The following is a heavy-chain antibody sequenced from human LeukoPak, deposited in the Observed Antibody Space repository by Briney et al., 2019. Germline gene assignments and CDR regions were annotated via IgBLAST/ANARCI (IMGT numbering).Heavy chain of an antibody. CDR3: ARGIVVVPAAIYWFDP. CDR2: INHSGST. V-gene: IGHV4-34*01. D-gene: IGHD2-2*01. J-gene: IGHJ5*02. CDR1: DGSFSGYY. Sequence: SETLSLTCAVYDGSFSGYYWSWIRQPPGKGLEWIGEINHSGSTNYNPSLKSRVTIPVDRSKNQFSLKLSSVTAADTAVYYCARGIVVVPAAIYWFDPWGQGTLVTVSS.